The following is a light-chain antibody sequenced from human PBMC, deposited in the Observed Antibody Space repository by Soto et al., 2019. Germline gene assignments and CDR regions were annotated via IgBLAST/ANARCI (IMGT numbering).Light chain of an antibody. CDR3: MQALQTPLT. V-gene: IGKV2-28*01. CDR1: QSLLNSNGNNY. Sequence: DIVVTQSPLSLPVTPGEPASISCRSSQSLLNSNGNNYLDWYLQKPGQSPQLLIYLGSNRASGVPDRFSGSGSGTDFTLKISRVEAEDVGVYYCMQALQTPLTFGGGTKVDIK. CDR2: LGS. J-gene: IGKJ4*01.